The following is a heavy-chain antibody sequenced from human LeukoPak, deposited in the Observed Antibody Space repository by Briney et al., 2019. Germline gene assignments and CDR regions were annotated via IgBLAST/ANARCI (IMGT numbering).Heavy chain of an antibody. J-gene: IGHJ4*02. CDR3: ARGPPKGHDDSSDYYVPACFDY. CDR1: GYTFTRYG. D-gene: IGHD3-22*01. CDR2: ISVYNGNT. V-gene: IGHV1-18*01. Sequence: HGASVKVSCKASGYTFTRYGLTWVRQAPGQGLEWMGWISVYNGNTNYAQKFQGRVTMTTDTSTSTAYMELRSLRSDDTAVYYCARGPPKGHDDSSDYYVPACFDYWGQGTLVTVSS.